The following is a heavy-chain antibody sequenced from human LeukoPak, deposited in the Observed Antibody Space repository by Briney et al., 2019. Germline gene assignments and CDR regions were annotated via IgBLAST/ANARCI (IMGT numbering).Heavy chain of an antibody. V-gene: IGHV4-59*12. CDR2: IYHSGSA. CDR3: ARDPRWLTPDCTSTSRYENYFDP. J-gene: IGHJ5*02. D-gene: IGHD2-2*01. CDR1: GGSISSYY. Sequence: PSETLSLTCTVSGGSISSYYWSWIRQSPGKGLEWIGSIYHSGSAHYNPSLKSRVTISVETSKNQFSLKMYSVTAADTAVYYCARDPRWLTPDCTSTSRYENYFDPWGQGTLVTVSS.